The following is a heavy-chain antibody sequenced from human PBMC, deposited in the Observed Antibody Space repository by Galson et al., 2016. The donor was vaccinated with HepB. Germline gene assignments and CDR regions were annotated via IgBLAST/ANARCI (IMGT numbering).Heavy chain of an antibody. CDR1: GGSIRSGGYY. CDR2: IYYSGSA. J-gene: IGHJ6*02. CDR3: ARDSRANAMDV. V-gene: IGHV4-31*03. Sequence: LTCTVSGGSIRSGGYYWSWIRQHPEKGLEWIGFIYYSGSAYYNSSLKSRVTISVDTSKNQFSLKLSSVTAADTAVYYCARDSRANAMDVWGQGTTVTVSS.